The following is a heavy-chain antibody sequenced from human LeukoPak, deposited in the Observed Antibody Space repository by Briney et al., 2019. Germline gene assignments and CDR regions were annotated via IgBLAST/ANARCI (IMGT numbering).Heavy chain of an antibody. V-gene: IGHV4-59*01. CDR1: GGSIRCYY. CDR2: IYYTGST. J-gene: IGHJ4*02. D-gene: IGHD4-17*01. Sequence: SETLSLTCTVSGGSIRCYYWSWIRQPPGKGLEWIWDIYYTGSTNYNPSLKSRVSISVDTSKNQFSLKLSSVTAADTAVYYCARTGSTVTMLYPFDHWGQGTLVTVSS. CDR3: ARTGSTVTMLYPFDH.